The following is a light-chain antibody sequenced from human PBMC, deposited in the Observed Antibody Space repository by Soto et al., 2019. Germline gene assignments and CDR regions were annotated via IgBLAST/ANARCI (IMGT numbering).Light chain of an antibody. CDR2: AAS. CDR3: RDSYRPPKT. J-gene: IGKJ1*01. V-gene: IGKV1-39*01. CDR1: PSISSY. Sequence: DVEVTQSPNSRTSPLGDRLTITSRERPSISSYLNWYQKQPGTATQLLLYAASSLPSGVPSSFCGSGCGHDSSFISSRVPPEDSVFYYCRDSYRPPKTFAQGTRLDIK.